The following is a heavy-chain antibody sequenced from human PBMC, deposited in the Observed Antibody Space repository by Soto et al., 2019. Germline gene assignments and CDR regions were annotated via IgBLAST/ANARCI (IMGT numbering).Heavy chain of an antibody. V-gene: IGHV4-59*13. D-gene: IGHD6-19*01. Sequence: QVQLQESGPGLVKPSETLSLTCTVSGGSISGYYWSWIRQPPGKGLEWIGYIFHSGTTMYNPSLKSRVTMSVDTSKNPFSLNLRSVTAADTAVYYCARPPPPYNIGWGYFDSWGPGTLVTVSS. CDR1: GGSISGYY. CDR3: ARPPPPYNIGWGYFDS. CDR2: IFHSGTT. J-gene: IGHJ4*02.